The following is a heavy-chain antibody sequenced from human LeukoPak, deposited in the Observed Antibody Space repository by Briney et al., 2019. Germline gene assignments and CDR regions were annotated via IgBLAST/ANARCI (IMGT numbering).Heavy chain of an antibody. Sequence: ASVKVSCKTSGYTFTANYMQWVRQAPGQGLEWMGWINPNSGGTRYAQKFQGRVTMTRDTSTSTVYMELSSLRSEDTAVYYCARDGWFYYDTSDYSGFDYWGQGTLVTVSS. V-gene: IGHV1-2*02. CDR1: GYTFTANY. J-gene: IGHJ4*02. CDR3: ARDGWFYYDTSDYSGFDY. CDR2: INPNSGGT. D-gene: IGHD3-22*01.